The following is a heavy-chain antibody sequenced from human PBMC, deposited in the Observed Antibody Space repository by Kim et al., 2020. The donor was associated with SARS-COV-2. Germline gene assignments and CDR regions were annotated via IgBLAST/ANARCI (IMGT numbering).Heavy chain of an antibody. CDR3: ARGGGSV. D-gene: IGHD6-19*01. CDR1: GGSLRGSS. V-gene: IGHV4-34*01. CDR2: INPSRGA. Sequence: SETLSLTCAVYGGSLRGSSCSWISQPPGEGLEWIGEINPSRGANYSASLKTRVTISLDTSKKQLSLNLSSVTAADTAVYYCARGGGSVWGQGTLVTVSS. J-gene: IGHJ1*01.